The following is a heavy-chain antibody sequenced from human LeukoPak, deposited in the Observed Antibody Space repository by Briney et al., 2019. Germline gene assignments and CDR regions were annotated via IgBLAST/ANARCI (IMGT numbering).Heavy chain of an antibody. CDR3: VRYCSSTSCFSYGMDV. CDR2: IYHSGST. Sequence: PSETLSLTCAVSGGSISSSNWWSWVRQPPGKGLEWIGEIYHSGSTNYNPSLKSRVTISVDKSKNQFSLRLSSVTAADTAVYYCVRYCSSTSCFSYGMDVWGKGTTVTVSS. J-gene: IGHJ6*04. D-gene: IGHD2-2*01. CDR1: GGSISSSNW. V-gene: IGHV4-4*02.